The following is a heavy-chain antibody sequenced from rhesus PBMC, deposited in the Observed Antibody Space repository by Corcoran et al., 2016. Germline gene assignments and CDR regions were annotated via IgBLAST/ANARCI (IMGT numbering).Heavy chain of an antibody. CDR2: SRSKSNNYET. D-gene: IGHD3-28*01. CDR3: TTVFDSGYYPVDY. Sequence: ELQLVESGGGLVQPGGSLILSCAPSVFTFCISVFPWVRQASGKGLEWVGSSRSKSNNYETGYAASVKGRFTISRDDSKNTAYLQMNSLKTEDTAVYYCTTVFDSGYYPVDYWGQGVLVTVSS. V-gene: IGHV3-118*01. CDR1: VFTFCISV. J-gene: IGHJ4*01.